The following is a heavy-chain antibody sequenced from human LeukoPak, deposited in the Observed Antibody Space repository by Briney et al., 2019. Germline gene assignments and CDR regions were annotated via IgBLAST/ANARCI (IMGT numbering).Heavy chain of an antibody. J-gene: IGHJ3*02. D-gene: IGHD6-19*01. V-gene: IGHV3-23*01. CDR1: GFTFSSYA. Sequence: GGSLRLSCAASGFTFSSYAMSWGRQAPGKGLEWGSAISGRGGSTYYAESVKGRVTISRDNSKNTLYLQMNSLRAEDTAVYYCAKEFRVDDSSGWPDDAFDIWGHGTMVTVSS. CDR2: ISGRGGST. CDR3: AKEFRVDDSSGWPDDAFDI.